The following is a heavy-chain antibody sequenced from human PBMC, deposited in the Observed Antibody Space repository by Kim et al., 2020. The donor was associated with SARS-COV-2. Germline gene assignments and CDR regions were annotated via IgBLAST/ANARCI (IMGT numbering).Heavy chain of an antibody. J-gene: IGHJ4*02. D-gene: IGHD3-22*01. Sequence: KVQGRVTITADKTSSTAYMELSSLRSEDTAVYYCARDYYDRSGYYYSDYWGQGTLVTVSS. CDR3: ARDYYDRSGYYYSDY. V-gene: IGHV1-69*04.